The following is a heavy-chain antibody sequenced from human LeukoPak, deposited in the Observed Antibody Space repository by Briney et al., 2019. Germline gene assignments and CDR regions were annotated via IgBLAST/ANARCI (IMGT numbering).Heavy chain of an antibody. CDR3: ARSPLLGYCSGGSCNWFDP. D-gene: IGHD2-15*01. V-gene: IGHV4-61*02. CDR2: IYSSGST. J-gene: IGHJ5*02. CDR1: GGSISSGSYY. Sequence: PSETLSLTCTASGGSISSGSYYWRWIRQPAGKGLEWIGRIYSSGSTNYNPSPKSRFIISVDTSKNQFSLKLSSVTAADTAVYYCARSPLLGYCSGGSCNWFDPWGQGTLVTVSS.